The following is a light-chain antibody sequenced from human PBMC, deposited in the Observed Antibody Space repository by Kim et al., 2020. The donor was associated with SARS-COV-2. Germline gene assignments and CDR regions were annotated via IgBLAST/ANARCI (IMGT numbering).Light chain of an antibody. CDR1: TSNIGRNI. J-gene: IGLJ1*01. CDR3: AAWDDSLNGHV. V-gene: IGLV1-44*01. CDR2: TNN. Sequence: ELTQPPSASGTPGQRVTISCSGSTSNIGRNIVNWYQQLPGTAPKVLIYTNNQRPSGVPDRFSGSKSGTSASLAISGLQSEDEADYYCAAWDDSLNGHVFGTGTKVTVL.